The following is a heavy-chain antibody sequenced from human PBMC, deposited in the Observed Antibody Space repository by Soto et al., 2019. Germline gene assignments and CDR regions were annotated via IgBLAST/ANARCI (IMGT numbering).Heavy chain of an antibody. CDR2: ISNVGNDK. J-gene: IGHJ4*02. D-gene: IGHD3-10*01. Sequence: QVQLVESGGGVVQPGRSLRLSCAASGFTFSNFGMHWVRQAPGKGLEWVALISNVGNDKYYTDSVNGRFTISRDNSKNTLYLQLSSLRVEDTAVYYCVKDLETRGGGRGNVDYWGQGTLVTVSS. CDR3: VKDLETRGGGRGNVDY. V-gene: IGHV3-30*18. CDR1: GFTFSNFG.